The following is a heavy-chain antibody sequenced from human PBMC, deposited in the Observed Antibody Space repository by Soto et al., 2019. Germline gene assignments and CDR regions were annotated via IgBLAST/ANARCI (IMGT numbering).Heavy chain of an antibody. J-gene: IGHJ4*02. Sequence: SETLSLTCTVSGGSISSSSYYWGWIRQPPGKGLEWIGSIYYSGSTYYNPSLKSRVTISVDTSKNQFSLKLSSVTAADTAVYYCARPISGWPPYYFDYWGQGTLVTVSS. CDR3: ARPISGWPPYYFDY. CDR1: GGSISSSSYY. D-gene: IGHD6-19*01. V-gene: IGHV4-39*01. CDR2: IYYSGST.